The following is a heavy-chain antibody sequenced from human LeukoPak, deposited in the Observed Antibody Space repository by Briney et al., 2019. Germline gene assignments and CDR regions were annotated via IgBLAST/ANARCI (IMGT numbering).Heavy chain of an antibody. D-gene: IGHD5-12*01. J-gene: IGHJ4*02. Sequence: SETLSLTCTVSGGSISSYYWSWIRQPPGKRLEWIGYIYYSGSTNYNPSLKSRVTISVDTSKNELSLKLSPVTAADTAVYYCARVLSRALRSVFDYWGQGTLVTVSS. CDR3: ARVLSRALRSVFDY. V-gene: IGHV4-59*08. CDR2: IYYSGST. CDR1: GGSISSYY.